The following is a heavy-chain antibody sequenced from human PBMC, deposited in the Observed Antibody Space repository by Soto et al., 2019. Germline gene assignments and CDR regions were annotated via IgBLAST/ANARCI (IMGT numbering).Heavy chain of an antibody. J-gene: IGHJ4*02. D-gene: IGHD6-6*01. V-gene: IGHV3-23*01. CDR1: GFSFSGFA. Sequence: EVQLLESGGGLVQSGGSLRLSCAASGFSFSGFAMTWVRQAPGKGLEWVSTISGSGGSTYYADSVKGRFPISRDNSKNTLYLQMTSLRADDTAVYYCAKGRSGSSKDLDYWGQGTLDIVSS. CDR3: AKGRSGSSKDLDY. CDR2: ISGSGGST.